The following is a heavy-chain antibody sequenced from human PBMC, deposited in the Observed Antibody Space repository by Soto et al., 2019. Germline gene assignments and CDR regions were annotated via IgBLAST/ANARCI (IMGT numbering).Heavy chain of an antibody. Sequence: QVQLVQSGAEVRKPGASVKVPCKASGYTFSSHGIIWVRQAPGQGLEWMGWISGYNGNAKYAQRFQGRVTMTTDTSTSTVYMDLRSLGSDDSAVYYCAREGSYGWYDCWGQGTLVTVSS. D-gene: IGHD2-15*01. CDR2: ISGYNGNA. CDR1: GYTFSSHG. V-gene: IGHV1-18*01. CDR3: AREGSYGWYDC. J-gene: IGHJ5*01.